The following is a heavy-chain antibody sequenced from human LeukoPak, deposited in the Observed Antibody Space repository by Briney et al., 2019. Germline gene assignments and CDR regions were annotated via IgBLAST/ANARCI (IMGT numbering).Heavy chain of an antibody. J-gene: IGHJ4*02. CDR1: GGSISSYY. Sequence: KPSETLSLTCTVSGGSISSYYWSWIRQPPGKGLEWSGYIYYSGSTNYNPSLKSRVTISVDTSKNQFSLKLSSVTAADTAVYYCARGGYCSSTSCYKEVELDYWGQGTLVTVSS. D-gene: IGHD2-2*02. CDR3: ARGGYCSSTSCYKEVELDY. V-gene: IGHV4-59*01. CDR2: IYYSGST.